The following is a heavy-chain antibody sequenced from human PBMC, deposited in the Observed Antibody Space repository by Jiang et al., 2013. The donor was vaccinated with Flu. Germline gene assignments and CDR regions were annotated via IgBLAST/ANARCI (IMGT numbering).Heavy chain of an antibody. D-gene: IGHD6-13*01. CDR1: GYTFTSYA. J-gene: IGHJ2*01. V-gene: IGHV7-4-1*02. Sequence: QSGSELKKPGASVKVSCKASGYTFTSYAMNWVRQAPGQGLEWMGWINTNTGNPTYAQGFTGRFVFSLDTSVSTAYLQISSLKAEDTAVYYCARESAGGYSSSWYMAYWYFDLWGLAPWSLSPQ. CDR3: ARESAGGYSSSWYMAYWYFDL. CDR2: INTNTGNP.